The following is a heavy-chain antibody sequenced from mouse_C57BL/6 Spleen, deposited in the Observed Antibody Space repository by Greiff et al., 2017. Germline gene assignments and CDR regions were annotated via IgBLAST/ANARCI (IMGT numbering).Heavy chain of an antibody. V-gene: IGHV5-15*01. CDR1: GFTFSDYG. D-gene: IGHD1-1*01. J-gene: IGHJ3*01. CDR2: ISNLAYSI. Sequence: EVKLMESGGGLVKPGGSLKLSCEASGFTFSDYGMAWVRQAPRKGPEWVAFISNLAYSIYYADTVSGRFTISRENAENTLSLEMSRLRSEDTAMYYCASYGSSCAYWGQGTLVTVSA. CDR3: ASYGSSCAY.